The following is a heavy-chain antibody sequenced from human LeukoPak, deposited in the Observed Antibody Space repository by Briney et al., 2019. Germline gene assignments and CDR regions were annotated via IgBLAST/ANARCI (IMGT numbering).Heavy chain of an antibody. CDR3: ASYDYGDYQNNNWFDP. D-gene: IGHD4-17*01. CDR2: IIPIFGIA. J-gene: IGHJ5*02. Sequence: GASVKVSCMASGGTFSSYAISWVRPAPGQGLEWMGRIIPIFGIANYAQKFQGRVTITADKSTSTAYMELSSLRSEDTAVYYCASYDYGDYQNNNWFDPWGQGTLVTVSS. V-gene: IGHV1-69*04. CDR1: GGTFSSYA.